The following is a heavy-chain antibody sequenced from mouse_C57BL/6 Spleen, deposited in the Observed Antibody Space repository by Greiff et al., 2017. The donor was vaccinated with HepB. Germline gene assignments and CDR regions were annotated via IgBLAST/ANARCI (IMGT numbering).Heavy chain of an antibody. Sequence: QVQLQQSGAELVRPGASVKLSCKASGYTFTDYYINWVKQRPGQGLEWIARIYPGSGNTYYNEKFKGKATLTAEKSSSTAYMQLSSLTSEDSAVYFCARSELRLPWFAYWGQGTLVTVSA. D-gene: IGHD3-2*02. J-gene: IGHJ3*01. V-gene: IGHV1-76*01. CDR2: IYPGSGNT. CDR3: ARSELRLPWFAY. CDR1: GYTFTDYY.